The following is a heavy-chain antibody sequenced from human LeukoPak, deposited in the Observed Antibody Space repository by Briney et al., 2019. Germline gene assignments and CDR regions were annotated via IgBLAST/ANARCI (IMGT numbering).Heavy chain of an antibody. J-gene: IGHJ4*02. Sequence: QSGGSLRLSCAASGFTFSSYAMHWVRQAPGKGLEWVAVISYDGSNKYYADSVKGRFTISRDNSKNTLYLQMNSLRAEDTAVYYCARDRGKQQLAEWGQGTLVTVSS. CDR2: ISYDGSNK. CDR3: ARDRGKQQLAE. D-gene: IGHD6-13*01. CDR1: GFTFSSYA. V-gene: IGHV3-30-3*01.